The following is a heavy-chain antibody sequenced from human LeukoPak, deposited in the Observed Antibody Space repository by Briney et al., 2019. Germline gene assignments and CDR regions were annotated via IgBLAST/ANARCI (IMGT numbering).Heavy chain of an antibody. CDR3: ARRGTAAGTIGY. CDR2: IYYSGST. V-gene: IGHV4-39*01. J-gene: IGHJ4*02. Sequence: SETLSLTCTVSGGSISSSSYYWGWIRQPPGKGLEWIGSIYYSGSTYYNPSLKSRVTISVDTSKNQFSLKLSSVTAADTAVYYCARRGTAAGTIGYWGQGTLVTVSS. CDR1: GGSISSSSYY. D-gene: IGHD6-13*01.